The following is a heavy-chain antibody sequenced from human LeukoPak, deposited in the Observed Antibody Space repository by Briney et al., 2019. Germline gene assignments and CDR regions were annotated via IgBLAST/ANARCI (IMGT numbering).Heavy chain of an antibody. Sequence: GGSLRLSCSAPGFIFSTYNMNWVRQAPGKGLEWVSYISSSSNTIYYADSVRGRFTISRDNAKNSLYLQMNSLRAEDTAVYYCARDEGNTGYYYWGQGTLVTVSS. CDR2: ISSSSNTI. CDR3: ARDEGNTGYYY. CDR1: GFIFSTYN. D-gene: IGHD3-9*01. J-gene: IGHJ4*02. V-gene: IGHV3-48*01.